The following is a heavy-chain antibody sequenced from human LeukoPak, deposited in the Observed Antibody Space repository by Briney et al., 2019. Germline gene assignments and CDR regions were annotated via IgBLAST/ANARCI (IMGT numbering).Heavy chain of an antibody. Sequence: GGSLRLSCAASGFTFSSYSMNWVRQAPGKGLEWVSSISSSSSYIYYADSVKGRFTISRDNAKNSLYLQMNSLRAEDTALYYCATNGGGDSGYGNFDYWGQGTLVTVSS. D-gene: IGHD5-12*01. J-gene: IGHJ4*02. CDR2: ISSSSSYI. CDR1: GFTFSSYS. CDR3: ATNGGGDSGYGNFDY. V-gene: IGHV3-21*04.